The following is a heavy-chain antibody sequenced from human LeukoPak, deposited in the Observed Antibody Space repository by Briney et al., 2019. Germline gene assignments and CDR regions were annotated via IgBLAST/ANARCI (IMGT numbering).Heavy chain of an antibody. V-gene: IGHV3-53*01. Sequence: GGSLRLSCAASGFSVSSKHMYWVRQAPGKGLELVSVIYSGGSTYYADSVKGRFTISRDNAKNSLYLQMNSLRAEDTAVYYCARVMAATGTTVDYWGQGTLVTVSS. D-gene: IGHD1-1*01. CDR3: ARVMAATGTTVDY. CDR1: GFSVSSKH. CDR2: IYSGGST. J-gene: IGHJ4*02.